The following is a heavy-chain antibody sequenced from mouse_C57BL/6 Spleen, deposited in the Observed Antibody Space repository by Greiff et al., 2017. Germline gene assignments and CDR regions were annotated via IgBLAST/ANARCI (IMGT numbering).Heavy chain of an antibody. CDR2: ISNGGGST. D-gene: IGHD1-1*01. J-gene: IGHJ1*03. V-gene: IGHV5-12*01. CDR3: ASSSYGWYFDV. CDR1: GFTFSDYY. Sequence: EVMLVESGGGLVQPGGSLKLSCAASGFTFSDYYMYWVRQTPEKRLEWVAYISNGGGSTYYPDTVKGRFTISRDNAKNTLYLQMSRLKSEDTAMYYCASSSYGWYFDVWGTGTTVTVSS.